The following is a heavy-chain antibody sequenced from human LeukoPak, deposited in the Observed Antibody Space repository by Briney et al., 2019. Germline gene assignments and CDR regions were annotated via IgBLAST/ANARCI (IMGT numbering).Heavy chain of an antibody. V-gene: IGHV3-23*05. D-gene: IGHD6-19*01. CDR1: GFTISNYA. J-gene: IGHJ4*02. CDR2: IYSSGNT. CDR3: ARGVTNIAVGYY. Sequence: QTGGSLRLSCAASGFTISNYAMSWIRQAPGKGLWWVSIIYSSGNTYYAHSAEGRFTISSDNSKKIVYPQMNSLRAEDTAVYNCARGVTNIAVGYYWGQGTLVTVSS.